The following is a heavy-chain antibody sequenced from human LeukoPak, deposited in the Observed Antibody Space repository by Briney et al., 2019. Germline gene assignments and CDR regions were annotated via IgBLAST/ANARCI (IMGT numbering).Heavy chain of an antibody. CDR3: ARGYGGSYGYHFDY. D-gene: IGHD1-26*01. CDR2: IYYSGST. J-gene: IGHJ4*02. CDR1: GGSISSYY. Sequence: SETLSLTCTVSGGSISSYYWSWIRQPPGKGLEWIGYIYYSGSTNYNPSLKSRVTISVDTYKNQFSLKLSSVTAADTAVYYCARGYGGSYGYHFDYWGQGTLVTVSS. V-gene: IGHV4-59*01.